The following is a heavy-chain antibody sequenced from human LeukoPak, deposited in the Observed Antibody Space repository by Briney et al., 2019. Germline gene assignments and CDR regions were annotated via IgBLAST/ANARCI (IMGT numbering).Heavy chain of an antibody. J-gene: IGHJ4*02. V-gene: IGHV4-61*02. D-gene: IGHD3-3*01. CDR1: GGSISSGSYY. CDR3: ARDQIFGVVTLFDY. Sequence: SQTLSLTCTVSGGSISSGSYYWSWIRQPAGNGLEWIGRIYTSGSTNYNPSLKSRVTISVDTSKNQFSLKLSSVTAADTAVYYCARDQIFGVVTLFDYWGQGTLVTVSS. CDR2: IYTSGST.